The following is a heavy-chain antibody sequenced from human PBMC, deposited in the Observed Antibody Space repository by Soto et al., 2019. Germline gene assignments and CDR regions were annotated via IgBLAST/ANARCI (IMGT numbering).Heavy chain of an antibody. CDR3: ARDLNSGTTSP. D-gene: IGHD1-1*01. Sequence: GGSLRLSCAASGFTFSSYAMHWVPQAPGKGLEWVAVISYDGSNKYYADSVKGRFTISRDNSKNTLYLQMNSLRAEDTAVYYCARDLNSGTTSPWGQGTLVTVSS. V-gene: IGHV3-30-3*01. CDR1: GFTFSSYA. CDR2: ISYDGSNK. J-gene: IGHJ4*02.